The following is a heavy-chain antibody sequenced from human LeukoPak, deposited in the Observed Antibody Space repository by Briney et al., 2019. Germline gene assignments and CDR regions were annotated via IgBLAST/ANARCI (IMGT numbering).Heavy chain of an antibody. J-gene: IGHJ3*02. CDR1: GFTLSSYW. CDR3: ARDWVAGVPFDAFDI. CDR2: IKEVGSEK. Sequence: GGSLRLSCAASGFTLSSYWMSWVSQAPGKGLEWVANIKEVGSEKYYVDSVKGRFTISRDNDKHSLYLHMNSLTADDTAMYYCARDWVAGVPFDAFDIWGQGTMVSVSS. V-gene: IGHV3-7*03. D-gene: IGHD3-10*01.